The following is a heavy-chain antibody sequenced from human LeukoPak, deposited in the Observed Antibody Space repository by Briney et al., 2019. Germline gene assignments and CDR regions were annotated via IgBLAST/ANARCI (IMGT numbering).Heavy chain of an antibody. CDR3: AKRGTAAARRGDFDY. J-gene: IGHJ4*02. V-gene: IGHV3-7*02. Sequence: PGGSLRLSCAASGFTFSIYWMSWVRQAPGKGLEWVANIKRDGSEKYYVDSVRGRFTISRDNVKNSLYLQMNSLRAEDTAVYYCAKRGTAAARRGDFDYWGQGTLVTVSS. D-gene: IGHD3-10*01. CDR2: IKRDGSEK. CDR1: GFTFSIYW.